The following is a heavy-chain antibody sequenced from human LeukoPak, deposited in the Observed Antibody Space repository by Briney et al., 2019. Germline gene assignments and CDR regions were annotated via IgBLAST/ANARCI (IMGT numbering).Heavy chain of an antibody. V-gene: IGHV4-34*01. CDR1: GGSLSGYY. D-gene: IGHD6-19*01. J-gene: IGHJ4*02. Sequence: SETLSLTCAVYGGSLSGYYWSWIRQPPGKGLEWIGEINHSGSTNYNPSLKSRVTISVDTSKNQFSLKLSSVTAADTAVYYCARRGSSGLVYWGQGTLVTVSS. CDR3: ARRGSSGLVY. CDR2: INHSGST.